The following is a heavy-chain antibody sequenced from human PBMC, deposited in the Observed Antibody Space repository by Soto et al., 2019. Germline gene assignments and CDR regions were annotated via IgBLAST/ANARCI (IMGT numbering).Heavy chain of an antibody. CDR1: GGSISSSSYY. Sequence: SETLSLTCTVSGGSISSSSYYWGWIRQPPGKGLEWIGSIYYSGSTYYNPSLKGRVTISVDTSKNQFSLKLSSVTAADTAVYYCARRPLGSPAYYYDSSGYSWGQGTLVTVSS. CDR2: IYYSGST. CDR3: ARRPLGSPAYYYDSSGYS. J-gene: IGHJ5*02. D-gene: IGHD3-22*01. V-gene: IGHV4-39*01.